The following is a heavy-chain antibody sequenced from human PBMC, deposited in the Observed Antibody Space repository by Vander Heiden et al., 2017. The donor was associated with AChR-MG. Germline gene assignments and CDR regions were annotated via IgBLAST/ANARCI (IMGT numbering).Heavy chain of an antibody. J-gene: IGHJ4*02. CDR1: AFTFSSYS. Sequence: EVQLVESGGGLVQPGGSLRLPCAASAFTFSSYSMNWGRQAPGKGLGWVSYISSSSSTIYYADSVEGRFTISRENAKNSLYLQRNSLRDEDTAVYYCARALSYYYDSSGYYWGQGTLVTVSS. V-gene: IGHV3-48*02. CDR3: ARALSYYYDSSGYY. CDR2: ISSSSSTI. D-gene: IGHD3-22*01.